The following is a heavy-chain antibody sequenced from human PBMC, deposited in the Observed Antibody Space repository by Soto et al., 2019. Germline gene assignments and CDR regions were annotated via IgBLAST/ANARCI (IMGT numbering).Heavy chain of an antibody. CDR1: GFTFSSYS. CDR2: ISSSSSTI. J-gene: IGHJ4*02. V-gene: IGHV3-48*02. CDR3: ARVAYCSGGSCYEGSFDY. D-gene: IGHD2-15*01. Sequence: GGSLRLSCAASGFTFSSYSMNWVRQAPGKGLEWVSYISSSSSTIYYADSVKGRFTISRDNAKNSLYLQMNSLRDEDTAVYYCARVAYCSGGSCYEGSFDYWGQGTLVTISS.